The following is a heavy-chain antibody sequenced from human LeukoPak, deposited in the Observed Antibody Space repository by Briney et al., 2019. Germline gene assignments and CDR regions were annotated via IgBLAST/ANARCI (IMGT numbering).Heavy chain of an antibody. CDR1: GASISGYS. D-gene: IGHD6-13*01. J-gene: IGHJ5*01. Sequence: SETLSLTCTVSGASISGYSWNWIRQSAGKGLEWIGRVYGDGSTNYNPALKSRATMSVDTSKDQISLRLNSITAADTAVYYCARRTAAGPNNWFDSWGQGTLVTVSS. CDR2: VYGDGST. CDR3: ARRTAAGPNNWFDS. V-gene: IGHV4-4*07.